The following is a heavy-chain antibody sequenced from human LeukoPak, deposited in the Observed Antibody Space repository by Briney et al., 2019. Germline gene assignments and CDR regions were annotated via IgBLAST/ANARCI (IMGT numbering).Heavy chain of an antibody. Sequence: GRSLRLSCTASGFTFCSYAMHWVRQAPGKGLEWVAFISYEGSNKYYADSVKGRFTISRDNSKNTLYLQMNSLRTEDTAVYYCARGEQWLIRGSFDYWGQGTLVTVSS. CDR3: ARGEQWLIRGSFDY. V-gene: IGHV3-30-3*01. J-gene: IGHJ4*02. CDR2: ISYEGSNK. D-gene: IGHD6-19*01. CDR1: GFTFCSYA.